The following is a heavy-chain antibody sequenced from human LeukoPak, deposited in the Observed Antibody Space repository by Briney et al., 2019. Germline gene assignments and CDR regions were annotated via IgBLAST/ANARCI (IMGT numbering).Heavy chain of an antibody. J-gene: IGHJ4*02. CDR3: ARVVDKGIAAAVDY. Sequence: SQTLSLTCTVSGGSISSYYWSWIRQPPGKGLEWIGYIYYSGSTNYNPSLKSRVAISVDTSKNQFSLKLSSVTAADTAVYYCARVVDKGIAAAVDYWGQGTLVTVSS. CDR1: GGSISSYY. D-gene: IGHD6-13*01. CDR2: IYYSGST. V-gene: IGHV4-59*01.